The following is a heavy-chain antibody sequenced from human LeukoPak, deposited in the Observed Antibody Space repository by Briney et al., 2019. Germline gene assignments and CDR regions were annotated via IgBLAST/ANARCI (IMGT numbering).Heavy chain of an antibody. V-gene: IGHV3-21*05. CDR2: ITSRGSAI. Sequence: GGSLRLSCAASGFTFSSYSMNWVRQAPGRGLEWVSYITSRGSAIYYADSVKGRFTISRDNAKNSLYLQMNSLRAEDTAVYYCTTALTLGYCSSTSCYPFDYWGQGTLVTVSS. D-gene: IGHD2-2*01. CDR1: GFTFSSYS. J-gene: IGHJ4*02. CDR3: TTALTLGYCSSTSCYPFDY.